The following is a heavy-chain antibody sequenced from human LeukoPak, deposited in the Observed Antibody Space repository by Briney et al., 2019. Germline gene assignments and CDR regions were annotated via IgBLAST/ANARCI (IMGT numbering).Heavy chain of an antibody. V-gene: IGHV3-74*01. CDR3: ARGTAGYHSSYFDY. CDR2: IDRDGSRI. Sequence: GGSLRLSCAVSGFTFSSYWMHWVRQAPGKGLVWVSRIDRDGSRINYADSVKGRFTISRDNAENTLYLQMNSLRAEDTAVYYCARGTAGYHSSYFDYWGQGTQVTVSS. J-gene: IGHJ4*02. CDR1: GFTFSSYW. D-gene: IGHD3-16*02.